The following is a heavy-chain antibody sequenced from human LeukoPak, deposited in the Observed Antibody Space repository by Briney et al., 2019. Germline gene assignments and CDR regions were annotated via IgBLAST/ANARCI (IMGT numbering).Heavy chain of an antibody. V-gene: IGHV2-5*02. Sequence: SGPTLVNPTQTLTLTCTFSGFSLSTRGVGVGWIRQPPGEALEWLALIYWDDDKRYSPSLKTRLTITKDTSKNQVVLTMTNMDPVDTATYYCTYVALSVLTGRSHFDYWGQGTQVTVSS. CDR1: GFSLSTRGVG. D-gene: IGHD3-9*01. CDR2: IYWDDDK. CDR3: TYVALSVLTGRSHFDY. J-gene: IGHJ4*02.